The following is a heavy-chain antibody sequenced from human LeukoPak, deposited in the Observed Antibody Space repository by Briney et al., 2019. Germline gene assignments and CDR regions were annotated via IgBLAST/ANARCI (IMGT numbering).Heavy chain of an antibody. D-gene: IGHD6-13*01. J-gene: IGHJ4*02. CDR1: GFIFSNYW. Sequence: PGGSLRLSCAASGFIFSNYWMNWVRQAPGKGLMWVSRIKTDGSSTSYADSVKGRFTISRDNAKNTLYLQMNSLRVEDTAVYYCARDFMYSISCAGCWGQGTLVTVSS. CDR2: IKTDGSST. CDR3: ARDFMYSISCAGC. V-gene: IGHV3-74*01.